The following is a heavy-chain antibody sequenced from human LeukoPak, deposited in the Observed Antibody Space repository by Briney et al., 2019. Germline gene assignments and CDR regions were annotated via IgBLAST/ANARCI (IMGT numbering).Heavy chain of an antibody. Sequence: PSETLSLTCTVSGGSISSYCWSWIRQPPGKGLEWIGYIYYSGSTNYNPSLKSRVTISVDTSKNQFSLKLSSGTAADTAVYYCARSDMVRGVIRIDYWGQGTLVTVSS. CDR3: ARSDMVRGVIRIDY. J-gene: IGHJ4*02. CDR1: GGSISSYC. V-gene: IGHV4-59*01. CDR2: IYYSGST. D-gene: IGHD3-10*01.